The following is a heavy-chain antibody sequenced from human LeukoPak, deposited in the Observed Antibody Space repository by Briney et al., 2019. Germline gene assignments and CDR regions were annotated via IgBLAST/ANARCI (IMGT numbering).Heavy chain of an antibody. CDR3: ARDGRLGYCSGGSCYGNYYYYYGMDV. CDR1: GFTVSDYY. Sequence: PGGSLRLSCAASGFTVSDYYMSWIRQAPGKGLEWVSYISSSSSYTNYADSVKGRFTISRDNAKNSLYLQMNSLRAEDTAVYYCARDGRLGYCSGGSCYGNYYYYYGMDVWGKGTTVTVSS. V-gene: IGHV3-11*06. J-gene: IGHJ6*04. D-gene: IGHD2-15*01. CDR2: ISSSSSYT.